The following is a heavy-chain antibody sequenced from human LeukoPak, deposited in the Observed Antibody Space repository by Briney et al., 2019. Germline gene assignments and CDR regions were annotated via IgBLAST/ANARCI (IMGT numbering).Heavy chain of an antibody. J-gene: IGHJ4*02. Sequence: GGSLRLSCAASGFTFSSYAISWVRQAPGKGLEGVSAISGSGGSTYYADSVKGRFTISRDNSKNTLYLQMNSLRAEDTAVYYCAKDSMIVVVYYFDYWGQGTLVTVSS. V-gene: IGHV3-23*01. CDR3: AKDSMIVVVYYFDY. CDR2: ISGSGGST. D-gene: IGHD3-22*01. CDR1: GFTFSSYA.